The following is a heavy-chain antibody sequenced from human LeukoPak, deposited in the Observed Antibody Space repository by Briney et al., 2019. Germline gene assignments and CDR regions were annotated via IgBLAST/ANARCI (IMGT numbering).Heavy chain of an antibody. V-gene: IGHV3-74*01. J-gene: IGHJ4*02. CDR1: GFTFSSYW. D-gene: IGHD3-22*01. Sequence: GGSLRLSCAASGFTFSSYWMHWVRHAPGKGLVWVSRINSDGSSTSYADSVKGRFTISRDNAKNTLYLQMNSLRAEDTAVYYCARTTYYYDSSANNPLDHWGQGTLVTVSS. CDR3: ARTTYYYDSSANNPLDH. CDR2: INSDGSST.